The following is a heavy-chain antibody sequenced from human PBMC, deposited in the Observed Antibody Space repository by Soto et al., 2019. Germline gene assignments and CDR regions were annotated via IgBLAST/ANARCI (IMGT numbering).Heavy chain of an antibody. Sequence: GGSLRLSCTVSGFTFTNYAMSWVRQAPGKGLEWVSAISGSGGSTWYADSVKGRFTISGDNSKNTLYLQMSSLRAEDTAVYYCAKELSSMWFPLDYWGQGTLVTVSS. V-gene: IGHV3-23*01. CDR3: AKELSSMWFPLDY. J-gene: IGHJ4*02. CDR1: GFTFTNYA. D-gene: IGHD6-13*01. CDR2: ISGSGGST.